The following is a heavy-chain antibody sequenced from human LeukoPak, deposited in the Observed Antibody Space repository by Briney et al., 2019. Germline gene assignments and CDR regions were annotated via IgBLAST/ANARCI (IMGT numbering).Heavy chain of an antibody. V-gene: IGHV1-69*06. Sequence: SVKVSCKASGGTFSSYAISWVRHAPGQGLEWMGGIIPIFGTANYAQKFQGRVTITADKSTSTAYMELSSLRSEDTAVYYCARTSIAAAGAEYWFDPWGQGTLVTVSS. J-gene: IGHJ5*02. CDR1: GGTFSSYA. CDR2: IIPIFGTA. CDR3: ARTSIAAAGAEYWFDP. D-gene: IGHD6-13*01.